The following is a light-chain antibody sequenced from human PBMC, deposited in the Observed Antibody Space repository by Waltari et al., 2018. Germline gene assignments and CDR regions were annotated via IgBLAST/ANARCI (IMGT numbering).Light chain of an antibody. Sequence: QSVLTQPPSASGTPGQRVTISCSGSSSNLGNNVVNWYQQVPGTAPKPLSHRNDLRPSGVSDRFSASKSGTAATLAIRGLQSEDEAEYYCASWDDSLNGHWVFGGGTKVTVL. CDR1: SSNLGNNV. CDR3: ASWDDSLNGHWV. J-gene: IGLJ3*02. V-gene: IGLV1-44*01. CDR2: RND.